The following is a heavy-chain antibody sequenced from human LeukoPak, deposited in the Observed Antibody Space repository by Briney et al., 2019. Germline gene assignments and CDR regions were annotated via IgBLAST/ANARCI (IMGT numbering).Heavy chain of an antibody. CDR1: GGSFSGYY. J-gene: IGHJ4*02. CDR3: ARGLGYYDFWSAYYPLFDY. V-gene: IGHV4-34*01. CDR2: INHSGST. D-gene: IGHD3-3*01. Sequence: SETLSLTCAVYGGSFSGYYWSWIRQPPGKGLEWIGEINHSGSTNYNPSLKSRVTISGDASKNQFSLQLSSVTAADTAVYYCARGLGYYDFWSAYYPLFDYWGQGTLVTVSS.